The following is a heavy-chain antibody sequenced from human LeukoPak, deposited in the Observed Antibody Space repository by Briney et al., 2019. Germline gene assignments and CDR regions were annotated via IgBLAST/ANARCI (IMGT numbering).Heavy chain of an antibody. Sequence: SVKVSCKASGGTFSSYAISWVRQAPGQGLEWMGGIIPIFGTANYAQKFQGRVTITADKSTSIAYMELSSLRSEDTAVYYCASGNIVVVPAAGVDNWFDPWGQGTLVTVSS. CDR2: IIPIFGTA. CDR3: ASGNIVVVPAAGVDNWFDP. D-gene: IGHD2-2*01. V-gene: IGHV1-69*06. CDR1: GGTFSSYA. J-gene: IGHJ5*02.